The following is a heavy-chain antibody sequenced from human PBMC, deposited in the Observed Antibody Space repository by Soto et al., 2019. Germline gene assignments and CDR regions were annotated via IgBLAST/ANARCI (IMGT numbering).Heavy chain of an antibody. CDR3: FRVNPKYYFDY. J-gene: IGHJ4*02. Sequence: PSETLSLTCAVYGESFSGYYWSWIRQPPGKGLEWIGEINHSGSTNYNPSLKSRVTISVDTSKNQFSLHLQMNSLKTEDTAVYYCFRVNPKYYFDYWRQGTLVTVSS. V-gene: IGHV4-34*03. CDR2: INHSGST. D-gene: IGHD6-13*01. CDR1: GESFSGYY.